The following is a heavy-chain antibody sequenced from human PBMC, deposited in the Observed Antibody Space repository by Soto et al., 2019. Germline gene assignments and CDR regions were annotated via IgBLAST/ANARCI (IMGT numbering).Heavy chain of an antibody. D-gene: IGHD6-6*01. CDR1: GDIVSSYSAA. Sequence: SQTLSLTCAISGDIVSSYSAAWNWIRQFPSGGLEWLGRTYYRSRFFSDYAESVKSRIIINPDTSKNQFSLQLKSVTPEDTAVYYCARDRYSSSGWFDPWGQGTPVTVSS. CDR2: TYYRSRFFS. V-gene: IGHV6-1*01. J-gene: IGHJ5*02. CDR3: ARDRYSSSGWFDP.